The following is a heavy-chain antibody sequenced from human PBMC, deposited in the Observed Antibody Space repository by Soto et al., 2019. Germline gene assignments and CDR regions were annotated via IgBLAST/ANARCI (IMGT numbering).Heavy chain of an antibody. D-gene: IGHD1-26*01. CDR2: IYHSGST. CDR1: GYSISRGYY. J-gene: IGHJ3*02. Sequence: ETLSPTCAVSGYSISRGYYWAWIRQPPGKGMEWIRSIYHSGSTYYNPSLKSRVTVAVDTTKNQSSLKLSSVTSADTAVYYCARRNLGATRDACVIWGQGTIVTV. CDR3: ARRNLGATRDACVI. V-gene: IGHV4-38-2*01.